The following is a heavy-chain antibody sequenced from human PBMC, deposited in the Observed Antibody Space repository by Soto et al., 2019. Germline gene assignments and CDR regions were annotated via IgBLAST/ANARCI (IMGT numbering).Heavy chain of an antibody. CDR1: GFTFDDYA. CDR2: ISWDGGST. CDR3: AKDGRPYYYGSGSRRGGMDV. J-gene: IGHJ6*02. Sequence: QTGGSLRLSCAASGFTFDDYAMHWVRQAPGKGLEWVSLISWDGGSTYYADSVKGRFTISRDNSKNSLYLQMNSLRAEDTALYYCAKDGRPYYYGSGSRRGGMDVWGQGTTVTVSS. V-gene: IGHV3-43D*04. D-gene: IGHD3-10*01.